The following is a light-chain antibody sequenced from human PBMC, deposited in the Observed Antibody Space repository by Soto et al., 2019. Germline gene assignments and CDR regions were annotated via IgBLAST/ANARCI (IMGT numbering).Light chain of an antibody. Sequence: EIVLTQSPATLSLSPGERATLSCRASQSVGSYLAWYQQKPGQAPRLLIYGASTRATGIPARFSGSGSGTEFTLTISSLQSEDFAVYYCQQYNNWPRTFGQGTKGDIK. CDR2: GAS. CDR3: QQYNNWPRT. CDR1: QSVGSY. J-gene: IGKJ1*01. V-gene: IGKV3-15*01.